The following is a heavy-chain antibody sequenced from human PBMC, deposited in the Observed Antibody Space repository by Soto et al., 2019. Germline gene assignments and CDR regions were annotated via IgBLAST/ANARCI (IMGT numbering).Heavy chain of an antibody. J-gene: IGHJ4*02. CDR2: IYPGDSDA. Sequence: GESLKISCKGSGYTFRKYWIGWVRQTPGKGLEWMGMIYPGDSDARYSPSFEGQVTFSVDESINTAYLQWNSLKASDTAMYYCARQGGEYNTMSDYWGQGTLVTVSS. D-gene: IGHD3-10*01. CDR3: ARQGGEYNTMSDY. V-gene: IGHV5-51*01. CDR1: GYTFRKYW.